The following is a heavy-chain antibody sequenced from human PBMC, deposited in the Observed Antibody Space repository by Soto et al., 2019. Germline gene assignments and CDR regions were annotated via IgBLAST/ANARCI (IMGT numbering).Heavy chain of an antibody. J-gene: IGHJ6*02. CDR1: GGSISSSSYY. D-gene: IGHD3-9*01. CDR3: ARSPIVYDILTGYFPSYYYYGMDV. CDR2: IYYSGST. V-gene: IGHV4-39*07. Sequence: PSETLSLTCTVSGGSISSSSYYWGWIRQPPGKGLEWIGSIYYSGSTNYNPSLKSRVTISVDTSKNQFSLKLSSVTAADTAVYYCARSPIVYDILTGYFPSYYYYGMDVWGQGTTVTVSS.